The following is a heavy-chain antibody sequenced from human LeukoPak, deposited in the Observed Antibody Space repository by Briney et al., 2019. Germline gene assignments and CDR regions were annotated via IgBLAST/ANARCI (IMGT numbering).Heavy chain of an antibody. CDR2: IYYSGST. Sequence: PSETLSLTCTVSGGSISSSSYFWAWIRQPPGKGLEWIGSIYYSGSTYYNPSLNSRVTISVDTSKNQFSLNLSSVTAADTAVYYCARLITAFQAFGSWGQGTLVTVSS. CDR3: ARLITAFQAFGS. V-gene: IGHV4-39*01. CDR1: GGSISSSSYF. D-gene: IGHD3-16*01. J-gene: IGHJ4*02.